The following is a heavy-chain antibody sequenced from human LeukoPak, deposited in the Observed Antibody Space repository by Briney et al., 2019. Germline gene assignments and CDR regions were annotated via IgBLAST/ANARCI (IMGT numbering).Heavy chain of an antibody. V-gene: IGHV3-23*01. CDR3: AKDVLSGTYYYFDQ. D-gene: IGHD1-26*01. J-gene: IGHJ4*02. CDR1: GFTFSDYY. Sequence: PGGSLRLSCAASGFTFSDYYMNWVRQAPGKGLEWVSGISGSGSNTYYADSVMGRFTISRDNSKNTLYLQMNSLRAEDTAVYYCAKDVLSGTYYYFDQWGQGTLVTVSS. CDR2: ISGSGSNT.